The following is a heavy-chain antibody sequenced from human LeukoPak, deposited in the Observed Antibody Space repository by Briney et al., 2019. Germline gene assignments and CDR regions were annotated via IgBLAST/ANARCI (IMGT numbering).Heavy chain of an antibody. V-gene: IGHV3-23*01. Sequence: GGSLRLSCAASGFTFSSYAMSWVRQAPGKGLEWVSSISTSGGGTYYADSVKGRFTISRDNSKNTLYLQMNSLRAEDTAVYYCAKDSRVGSLDAFDIWGQGTMVTVSS. D-gene: IGHD1-26*01. CDR2: ISTSGGGT. CDR1: GFTFSSYA. CDR3: AKDSRVGSLDAFDI. J-gene: IGHJ3*02.